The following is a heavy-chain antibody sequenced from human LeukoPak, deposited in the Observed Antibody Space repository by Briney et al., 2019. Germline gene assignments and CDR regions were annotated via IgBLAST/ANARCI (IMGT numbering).Heavy chain of an antibody. CDR3: ARELVVATTAGYYYYYGMDV. J-gene: IGHJ6*02. V-gene: IGHV4-4*07. CDR2: IYTSGST. CDR1: GGSTSSYY. Sequence: PSETLSLTCTVSGGSTSSYYWSWIRQPAGKGLEWIGRIYTSGSTNYNPSLKSRVTMSVDTSKNQFSLKLSSVTAADTAVYYCARELVVATTAGYYYYYGMDVWGQGTTVTVSS. D-gene: IGHD5-12*01.